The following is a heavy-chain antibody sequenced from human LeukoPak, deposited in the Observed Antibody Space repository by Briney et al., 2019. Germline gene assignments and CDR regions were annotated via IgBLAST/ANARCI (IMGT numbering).Heavy chain of an antibody. Sequence: SQTLSLTCTVSGGSISSGSYYWSWIRQPAGKGLEWIGRIYTSGSTNYNPSLKSRVTISVDTSKNQFSLKLSSVPAADTAVYYCARVNDFWSGYNWFDPWGQGTLVTVSS. J-gene: IGHJ5*02. CDR2: IYTSGST. D-gene: IGHD3-3*01. CDR1: GGSISSGSYY. V-gene: IGHV4-61*02. CDR3: ARVNDFWSGYNWFDP.